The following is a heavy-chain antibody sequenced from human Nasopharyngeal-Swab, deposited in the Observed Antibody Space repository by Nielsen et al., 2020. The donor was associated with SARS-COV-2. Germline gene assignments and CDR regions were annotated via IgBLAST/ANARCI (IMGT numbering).Heavy chain of an antibody. CDR3: ARDIGAWFRELRY. D-gene: IGHD3-10*01. V-gene: IGHV3-33*01. Sequence: GESLKISCAASGFTFSSYGMHWVRQAPGKGLEWVAVIWYDGSNKYYADSVKGRFTISRDNSKNTLYLQMNSLRAEDTAVYYCARDIGAWFRELRYWGQGTLVTVPS. CDR2: IWYDGSNK. J-gene: IGHJ4*02. CDR1: GFTFSSYG.